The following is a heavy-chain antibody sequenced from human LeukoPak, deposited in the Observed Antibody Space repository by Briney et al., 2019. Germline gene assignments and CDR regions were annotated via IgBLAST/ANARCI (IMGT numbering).Heavy chain of an antibody. CDR2: ISYDGKNK. CDR3: AKNGYSSGWYMYYFDY. CDR1: GLSFDSSG. Sequence: GGSLRLSCAASGLSFDSSGMHWVRQAPGKGLEWVAVISYDGKNKYYADSVRGRFTVSRGNSMNTLYLQMNSLRTEDTAVYYCAKNGYSSGWYMYYFDYWGQGALVTVSS. J-gene: IGHJ4*02. V-gene: IGHV3-30*18. D-gene: IGHD6-19*01.